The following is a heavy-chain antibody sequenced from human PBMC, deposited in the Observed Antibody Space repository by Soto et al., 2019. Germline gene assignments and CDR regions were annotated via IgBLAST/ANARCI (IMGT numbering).Heavy chain of an antibody. Sequence: SETLSLTCAVYGGSSSGYYWSWIRQPPGKGLEWIGEINHSGSTNYNPSLKSRVTISVDTSKNQFSLKLSSVTAADTAVYYCARGRSDFWSGFWFDPWGQGTLVTVSS. J-gene: IGHJ5*02. CDR3: ARGRSDFWSGFWFDP. D-gene: IGHD3-3*01. CDR1: GGSSSGYY. CDR2: INHSGST. V-gene: IGHV4-34*01.